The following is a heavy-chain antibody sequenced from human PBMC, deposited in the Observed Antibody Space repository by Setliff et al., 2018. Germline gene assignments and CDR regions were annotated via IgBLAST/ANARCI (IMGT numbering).Heavy chain of an antibody. Sequence: PGGSLRLSCAASGFTFSRYWMSWVRQAPGKGLEWVANIKQDGSEKYYVDSVKGRFTISRDNAKNSLYLQMNSLRAEDTAVYYCARDSSGWPHSLISYFQHWGQGTLVTVSS. CDR2: IKQDGSEK. CDR3: ARDSSGWPHSLISYFQH. D-gene: IGHD6-19*01. V-gene: IGHV3-7*01. J-gene: IGHJ1*01. CDR1: GFTFSRYW.